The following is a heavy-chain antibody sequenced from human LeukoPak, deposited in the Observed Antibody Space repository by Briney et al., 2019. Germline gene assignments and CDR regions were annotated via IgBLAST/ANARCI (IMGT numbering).Heavy chain of an antibody. D-gene: IGHD1-26*01. V-gene: IGHV4-34*01. CDR1: GGSFSGYY. CDR3: ARGQNENKWELLSYYFDY. Sequence: SETLSLTCAVYGGSFSGYYWSWIRQPPGKGLEWIGEINHSGSTNYNPSLKSRVTISVDTSKNQFSLKLSSVTAADTAVYCCARGQNENKWELLSYYFDYWGQGTLVTVSS. CDR2: INHSGST. J-gene: IGHJ4*02.